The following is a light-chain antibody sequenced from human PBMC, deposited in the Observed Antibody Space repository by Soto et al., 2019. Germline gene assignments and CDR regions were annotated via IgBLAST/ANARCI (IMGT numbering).Light chain of an antibody. Sequence: EIVMTQSPATLSVSPGERATLSCRASQSVSGNLAWYQQKPGQTPRLLIYGASTRATGIPARFSGSGSGTAFTLTIISLQSEDFAVYYCQQYNNWPPTFGQGTKVEIK. CDR2: GAS. J-gene: IGKJ1*01. CDR1: QSVSGN. V-gene: IGKV3D-15*01. CDR3: QQYNNWPPT.